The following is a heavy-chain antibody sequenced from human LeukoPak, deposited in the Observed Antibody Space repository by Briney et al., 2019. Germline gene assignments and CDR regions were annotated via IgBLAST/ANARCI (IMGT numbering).Heavy chain of an antibody. CDR2: IRERAI. Sequence: GGSLRFSCAASGFTFSRYWMHWVRQAPGKGLEWVAYIRERAIDYSDSVKGRFTISRDNAKNSLFLQMNSLRDDDTAVYYCARNQDYAFDYWGQGALVAVSS. CDR3: ARNQDYAFDY. V-gene: IGHV3-48*02. CDR1: GFTFSRYW. D-gene: IGHD4-17*01. J-gene: IGHJ4*02.